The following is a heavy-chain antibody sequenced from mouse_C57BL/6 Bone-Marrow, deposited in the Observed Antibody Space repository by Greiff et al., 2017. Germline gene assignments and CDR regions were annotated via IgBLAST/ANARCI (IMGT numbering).Heavy chain of an antibody. CDR3: ARDDGYYDYFDY. J-gene: IGHJ2*01. V-gene: IGHV1-69*01. D-gene: IGHD2-3*01. CDR2: IDPSDSYT. Sequence: QVQLQQPGAELVMPGASVKLSCKASGYTFTSYWMHWVKQRPGQGLEWIGEIDPSDSYTNYNQKFKGKSTWTVDKSSSTAYMQLSILTSEDSAVYYCARDDGYYDYFDYWGQGTTLTVSS. CDR1: GYTFTSYW.